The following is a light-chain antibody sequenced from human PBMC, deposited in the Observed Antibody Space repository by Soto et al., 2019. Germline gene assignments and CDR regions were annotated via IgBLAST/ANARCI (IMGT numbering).Light chain of an antibody. CDR2: DAS. Sequence: EVVLTQSPGTLSLSPGERATLSRRASQTVRNNYLAWYQQKPGQAPRLLIYDASSRATGIPDRFSGGGSGTDFTLTISRLEPEDFAVYYCQQFSSYPLPFGGGTKVDIK. CDR3: QQFSSYPLP. V-gene: IGKV3-20*01. J-gene: IGKJ4*01. CDR1: QTVRNNY.